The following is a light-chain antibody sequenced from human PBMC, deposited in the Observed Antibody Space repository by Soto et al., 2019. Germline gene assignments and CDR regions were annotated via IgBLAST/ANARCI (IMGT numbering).Light chain of an antibody. CDR1: ASNIGRNT. Sequence: QSVLTQPPSASGTPGQRVTISCSGGASNIGRNTVNWYQDLPGTAPKLLISSDNKRPSGVPDRFSGAKSGTSASLAISGLQSDDEADYYCAVWDDSLSGPVFGGG. J-gene: IGLJ7*01. CDR2: SDN. CDR3: AVWDDSLSGPV. V-gene: IGLV1-44*01.